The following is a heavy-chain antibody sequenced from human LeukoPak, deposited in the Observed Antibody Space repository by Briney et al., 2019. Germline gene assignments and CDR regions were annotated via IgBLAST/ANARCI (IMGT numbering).Heavy chain of an antibody. Sequence: GGSLRLSCAASGFTVSTNYMSWVRQAPGKGLEWVSVIYGGGGTSYADSVKGRFTISRDNSKNTLYLQMDSLRAEDTAVYYCARKVGATTGMDVWGQGTTVTVSS. D-gene: IGHD1-26*01. CDR3: ARKVGATTGMDV. CDR2: IYGGGGT. CDR1: GFTVSTNY. V-gene: IGHV3-53*01. J-gene: IGHJ6*02.